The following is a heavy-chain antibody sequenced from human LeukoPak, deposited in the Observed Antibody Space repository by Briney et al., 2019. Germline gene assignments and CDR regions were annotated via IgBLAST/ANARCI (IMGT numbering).Heavy chain of an antibody. Sequence: ASVKVYCKTSSDTFSVYAMSWVGHAPGQGLEWMGWIGGYSGDTDYAQKFQGRLTLTRETSTSTVYMELRSLTSDDTAVYYCARDVTSSVTHSMGRIFQYWGQGSLVTVSS. CDR2: IGGYSGDT. CDR3: ARDVTSSVTHSMGRIFQY. V-gene: IGHV1-18*01. D-gene: IGHD2/OR15-2a*01. J-gene: IGHJ4*02. CDR1: SDTFSVYA.